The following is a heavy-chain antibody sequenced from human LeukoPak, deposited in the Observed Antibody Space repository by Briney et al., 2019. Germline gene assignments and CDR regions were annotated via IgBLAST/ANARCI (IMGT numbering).Heavy chain of an antibody. Sequence: SETLSLTCTVSGYSISSGYYWGWIRQPPGKGLEWIGSIYHSGSTYYNPSLKSRVTISVDTSKNQFSLKLSSVTAADTAVYYCAGLGEAYWGQGTLVTVSS. V-gene: IGHV4-38-2*02. CDR1: GYSISSGYY. D-gene: IGHD3-10*01. CDR3: AGLGEAY. CDR2: IYHSGST. J-gene: IGHJ4*02.